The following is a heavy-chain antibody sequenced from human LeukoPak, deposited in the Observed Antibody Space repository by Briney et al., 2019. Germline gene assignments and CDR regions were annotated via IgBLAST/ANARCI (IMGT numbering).Heavy chain of an antibody. Sequence: GGSLRLSCAASGFTFSSYSMNWVRQAPGKRLEWVSSISSSSSYIYYADSVKGRFTISRDNAKNSLYLQMNSPRAEDTAVYYCASWDILTGPFDYWGQGTLVTVSS. CDR1: GFTFSSYS. J-gene: IGHJ4*02. CDR3: ASWDILTGPFDY. D-gene: IGHD3-9*01. CDR2: ISSSSSYI. V-gene: IGHV3-21*01.